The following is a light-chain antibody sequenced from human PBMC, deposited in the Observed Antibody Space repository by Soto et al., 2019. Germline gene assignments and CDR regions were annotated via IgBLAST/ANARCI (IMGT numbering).Light chain of an antibody. CDR1: SSDVGGYNY. V-gene: IGLV2-14*01. CDR3: SSYASSSTLV. J-gene: IGLJ2*01. CDR2: EIS. Sequence: QSVLTQPASVSGSPGQSITISCTGSSSDVGGYNYVSWYQHHPAKAPQLMIYEISNRPSGISNRFSGSKSGNTASLTLSGLQAEDEADYYCSSYASSSTLVFGGGTQLTVL.